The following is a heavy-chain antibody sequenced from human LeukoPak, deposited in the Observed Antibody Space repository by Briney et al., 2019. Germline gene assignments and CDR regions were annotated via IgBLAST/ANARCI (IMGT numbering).Heavy chain of an antibody. Sequence: SETLSLTCTVSGGSISSYYWSWIRQPQGKGLEWIGYIYYSGSTNYNPSLKSRVTISVDTSKNQFSLKLSSVTAADTAVYYCARREGGYSYGYWFDPWGQGTLVTVSS. D-gene: IGHD5-18*01. V-gene: IGHV4-59*08. CDR1: GGSISSYY. CDR3: ARREGGYSYGYWFDP. CDR2: IYYSGST. J-gene: IGHJ5*02.